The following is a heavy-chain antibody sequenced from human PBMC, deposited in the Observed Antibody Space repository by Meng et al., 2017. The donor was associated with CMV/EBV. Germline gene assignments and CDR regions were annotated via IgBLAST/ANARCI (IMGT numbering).Heavy chain of an antibody. CDR3: TSELGYCSSTSCYVDY. J-gene: IGHJ4*02. D-gene: IGHD2-2*01. V-gene: IGHV3-15*01. CDR1: GFTFSNAW. Sequence: GESLKISCAASGFTFSNAWMSWVRQAPGKGLEWVGRIISKTDGGTTDYAAPVKGRFTISRDDSKNTLYLQMNSLKTEDTAVYYCTSELGYCSSTSCYVDYWGQGTLVTVSS. CDR2: IISKTDGGTT.